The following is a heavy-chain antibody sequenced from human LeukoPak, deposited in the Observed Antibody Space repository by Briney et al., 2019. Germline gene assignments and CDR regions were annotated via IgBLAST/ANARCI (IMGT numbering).Heavy chain of an antibody. V-gene: IGHV3-23*01. Sequence: GGSPRLSCAASGFTFNNYAVGWVRQAPGKGLEWVSAISGGGVSTYYADSVKGRFTISRDNSKTTLYLQMNSLRAEDTAVYYCAKNVNGGNWYYFDHWGQGTLVTVSS. J-gene: IGHJ4*02. CDR2: ISGGGVST. D-gene: IGHD1-20*01. CDR1: GFTFNNYA. CDR3: AKNVNGGNWYYFDH.